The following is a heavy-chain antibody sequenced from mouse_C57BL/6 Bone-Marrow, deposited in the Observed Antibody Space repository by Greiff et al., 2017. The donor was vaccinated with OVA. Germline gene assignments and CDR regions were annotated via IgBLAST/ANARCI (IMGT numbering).Heavy chain of an antibody. V-gene: IGHV1-64*01. D-gene: IGHD1-1*01. J-gene: IGHJ3*01. CDR1: GYTFTSYW. CDR2: IHPTSGST. CDR3: ASPGSSTPFAY. Sequence: QVQLQQPGAELVKPGASVKLSCKASGYTFTSYWMHWVKQRPGQGLEWIGMIHPTSGSTNYNEKFKSKATLTVDKSSSTAYMQLSSLTSEDSAVYYCASPGSSTPFAYWGQGTLVTVSA.